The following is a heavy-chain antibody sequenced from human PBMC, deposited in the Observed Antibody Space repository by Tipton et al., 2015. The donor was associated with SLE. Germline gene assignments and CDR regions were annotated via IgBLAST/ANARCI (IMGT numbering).Heavy chain of an antibody. CDR3: ARPSRPVTTDAFDI. Sequence: QLVQSGAEVRKPGDSLKISCRGSGYSFTNYWIAWVRQLPGKGLESMGIIYPGDSDTRYSPSFKGQVTISADKSTTTAYLQWNSLKTSDTAMYYCARPSRPVTTDAFDIWGQGTLVSVSS. CDR1: GYSFTNYW. J-gene: IGHJ3*02. D-gene: IGHD4-17*01. CDR2: IYPGDSDT. V-gene: IGHV5-51*03.